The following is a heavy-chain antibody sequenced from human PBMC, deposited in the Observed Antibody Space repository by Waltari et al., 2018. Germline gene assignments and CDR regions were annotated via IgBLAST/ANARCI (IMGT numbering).Heavy chain of an antibody. Sequence: QVQLQESGPGLVKPSETLSLTCAVSGYSISSGYYWGWIRQPPGQGLEWIGSIYHSGSTCDNPSLKSRVTISVDTSKNQFALKLSSVTAADTAVYYCARLYDGPLGYWGQGTLVTVSS. V-gene: IGHV4-38-2*01. CDR1: GYSISSGYY. J-gene: IGHJ4*02. CDR2: IYHSGST. CDR3: ARLYDGPLGY. D-gene: IGHD3-16*01.